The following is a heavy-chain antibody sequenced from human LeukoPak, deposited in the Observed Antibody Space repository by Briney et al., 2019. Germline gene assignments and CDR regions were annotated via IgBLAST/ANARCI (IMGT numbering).Heavy chain of an antibody. CDR1: GGTFSSYA. CDR2: IIPIFGTA. CDR3: ARGVVVQAAMGADY. V-gene: IGHV1-69*05. Sequence: SVKVSCKASGGTFSSYAISWVRQAPGQGLEWMGGIIPIFGTANYAQKFQGRVTITTDESTSTAYMELSSLRSEDTAVYYCARGVVVQAAMGADYWGQGTLVTVSS. J-gene: IGHJ4*02. D-gene: IGHD2-2*01.